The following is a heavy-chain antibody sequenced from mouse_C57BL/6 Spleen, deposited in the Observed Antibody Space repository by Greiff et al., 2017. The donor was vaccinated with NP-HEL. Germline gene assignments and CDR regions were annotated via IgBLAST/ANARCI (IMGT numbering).Heavy chain of an antibody. J-gene: IGHJ2*01. CDR2: IDPSDSET. D-gene: IGHD1-1*01. CDR1: GYTFTSYW. Sequence: VQLQQPGAELVRPGSSVKLSCKASGYTFTSYWMHWVKQRPIQGLEWIGNIDPSDSETHYNQKFKDKATLTVDKSSSTAYMQLSSLTSEDSAVYYCARHYYGSFYAMDYWGQGTTLTVSS. CDR3: ARHYYGSFYAMDY. V-gene: IGHV1-52*01.